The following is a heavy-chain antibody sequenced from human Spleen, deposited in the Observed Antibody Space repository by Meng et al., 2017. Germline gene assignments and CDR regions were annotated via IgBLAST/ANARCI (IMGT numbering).Heavy chain of an antibody. CDR1: AYSFTDYY. CDR3: ARDSAYYYYGMDV. CDR2: IIPDVGGT. J-gene: IGHJ6*02. V-gene: IGHV1-2*06. Sequence: ASVKVSCKASAYSFTDYYIHWVRQAPGQGLEWVGRIIPDVGGTNYALKFQDRVTMTRDTSISTAYMELSRLLSDDTAVYYCARDSAYYYYGMDVWGQGTTVTVSS.